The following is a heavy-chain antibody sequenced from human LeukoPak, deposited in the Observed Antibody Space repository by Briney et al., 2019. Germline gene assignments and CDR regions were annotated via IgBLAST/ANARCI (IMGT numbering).Heavy chain of an antibody. D-gene: IGHD5-18*01. J-gene: IGHJ4*02. CDR3: ARGSGYTYGYPFDS. V-gene: IGHV4-4*07. Sequence: SEALSLTCTVSGGSISSYYWSWIRQPAGKGLVWIGRIYTSGSTNYNPSLKSRVTMSVDTSKNQFSLKLSSVTAADTAVYYCARGSGYTYGYPFDSWGQGTLVTVSS. CDR1: GGSISSYY. CDR2: IYTSGST.